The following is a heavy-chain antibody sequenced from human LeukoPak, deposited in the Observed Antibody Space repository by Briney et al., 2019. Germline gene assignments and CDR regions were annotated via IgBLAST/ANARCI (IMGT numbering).Heavy chain of an antibody. CDR2: FDPEDGET. Sequence: ASVKVSCKVSGYTLTELSMHWVRQAPGKGLEWMGGFDPEDGETIYAQKFQGRVTMTEDTSTDTAYMELRSLRSDDTAVYYCARDRPITMIVVADDAFDIWGQGTMVTVSS. V-gene: IGHV1-24*01. D-gene: IGHD3-22*01. J-gene: IGHJ3*02. CDR1: GYTLTELS. CDR3: ARDRPITMIVVADDAFDI.